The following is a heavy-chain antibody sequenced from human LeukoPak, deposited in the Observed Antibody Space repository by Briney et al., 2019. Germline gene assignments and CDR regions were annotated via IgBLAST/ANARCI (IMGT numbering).Heavy chain of an antibody. Sequence: LSGGSLRLSCEASGFTFDDYGMSWVRQPPGKGPEWVSGINRNGGSTDYADSVKGRFTISRDNAKNSHFLQMNSLRVEDTALYYCARGSRNGPFDCWGQGTLVTVSS. CDR3: ARGSRNGPFDC. D-gene: IGHD2-8*01. V-gene: IGHV3-20*04. CDR2: INRNGGST. J-gene: IGHJ4*02. CDR1: GFTFDDYG.